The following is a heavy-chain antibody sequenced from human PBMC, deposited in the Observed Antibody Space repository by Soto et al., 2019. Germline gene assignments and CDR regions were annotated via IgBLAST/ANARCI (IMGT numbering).Heavy chain of an antibody. D-gene: IGHD3-3*01. Sequence: SETLSLTCAVYGGSFSCNYWSWIRQPPGKGLERIGEINHNRSTNYNPSLKSRVTISVDTSKNQFSLKLSSVTAADTAVYYCARGRRATXIFGMVRGPYYYYGMDVWGQGTTVTVSS. V-gene: IGHV4-34*01. CDR1: GGSFSCNY. CDR3: ARGRRATXIFGMVRGPYYYYGMDV. CDR2: INHNRST. J-gene: IGHJ6*02.